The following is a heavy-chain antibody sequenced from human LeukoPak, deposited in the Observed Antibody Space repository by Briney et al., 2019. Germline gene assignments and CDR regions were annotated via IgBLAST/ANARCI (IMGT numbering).Heavy chain of an antibody. Sequence: GASVKVSCKASGYIFSDYYMHWVRQAPGQGLEWMGWIKPDSGGTNYEQKFQGRVIMTLDTSISTAYMELTRLTSDDTAVYYCSRGLAMVTTYREGNWFDPWGQGTLVAVSS. CDR3: SRGLAMVTTYREGNWFDP. D-gene: IGHD5-18*01. CDR1: GYIFSDYY. J-gene: IGHJ5*02. CDR2: IKPDSGGT. V-gene: IGHV1-2*02.